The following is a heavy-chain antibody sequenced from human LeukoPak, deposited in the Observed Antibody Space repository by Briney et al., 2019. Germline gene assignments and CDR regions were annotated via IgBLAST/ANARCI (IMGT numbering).Heavy chain of an antibody. V-gene: IGHV3-30*18. D-gene: IGHD6-13*01. CDR3: AKDGLAAAGWFDY. J-gene: IGHJ4*02. CDR1: GFTFSYYG. CDR2: ISYDGSSK. Sequence: GGSLRLSCAASGFTFSYYGMHWVRQAPGKGLEWVAVISYDGSSKYYADSVKGRFTISRDNSKNTLYLQMNRLRAEDTAVYYCAKDGLAAAGWFDYWGQGTLVTVSS.